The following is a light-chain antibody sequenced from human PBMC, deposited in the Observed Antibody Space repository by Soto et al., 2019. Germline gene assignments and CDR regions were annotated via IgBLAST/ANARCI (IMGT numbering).Light chain of an antibody. J-gene: IGKJ2*01. V-gene: IGKV3-15*01. CDR2: GAS. Sequence: EIVMTQSPATLSVSPGERATLSCRASQSVSGNLAWYQQKPGQAPRLLIYGASTRATGIPARFSGSGSGTEFTLTISSLQPDDFATYFCQQYNSYWYTFGQGTKLDIK. CDR3: QQYNSYWYT. CDR1: QSVSGN.